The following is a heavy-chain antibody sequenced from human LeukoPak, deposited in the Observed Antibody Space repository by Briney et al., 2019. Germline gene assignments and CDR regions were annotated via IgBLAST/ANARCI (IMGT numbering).Heavy chain of an antibody. V-gene: IGHV3-21*01. D-gene: IGHD2-15*01. CDR2: ISSSSSYI. J-gene: IGHJ6*02. Sequence: PGGSLRLSCAASGFTFSSYSMNWVRQAPGKGLEWVSSISSSSSYIYYADSVKGRFTISRDNAKNSLYLQMNSLRAEDTAVYYCARDKGYCSGGSCYWYYYYGMDVWGQGTTVTVSS. CDR1: GFTFSSYS. CDR3: ARDKGYCSGGSCYWYYYYGMDV.